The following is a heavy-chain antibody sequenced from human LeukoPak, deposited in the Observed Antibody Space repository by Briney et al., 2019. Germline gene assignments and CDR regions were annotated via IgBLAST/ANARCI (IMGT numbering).Heavy chain of an antibody. D-gene: IGHD2-21*01. CDR1: GFTFTTW. J-gene: IGHJ5*02. CDR2: MNQDGTEK. V-gene: IGHV3-7*03. CDR3: ARDQGPYQNWFDP. Sequence: PGGSLRLSCEASGFTFTTWMNWVRPAPGKGLELVANMNQDGTEKDYLDSVRGRFTISRDNAKNSLYLQMNSLRAEDTAVYYCARDQGPYQNWFDPWGQGTLVTVSS.